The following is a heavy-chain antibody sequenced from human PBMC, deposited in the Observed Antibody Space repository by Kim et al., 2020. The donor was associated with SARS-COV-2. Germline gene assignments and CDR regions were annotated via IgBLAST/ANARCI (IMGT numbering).Heavy chain of an antibody. CDR1: GLTFRDYY. V-gene: IGHV3-74*01. Sequence: GGSLRLSCAASGLTFRDYYVYWVRQAPGKGLLCVSRLNRDGSVADYADSVVGRVTVSRDNARNTMSLQMNSLRAEDTGVYYCTKGAEGSFQHWCRGTVVTVAP. CDR2: LNRDGSVA. J-gene: IGHJ1*01. CDR3: TKGAEGSFQH.